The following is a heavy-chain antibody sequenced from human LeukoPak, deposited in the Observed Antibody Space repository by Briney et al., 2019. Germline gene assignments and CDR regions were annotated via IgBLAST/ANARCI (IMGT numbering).Heavy chain of an antibody. D-gene: IGHD3-22*01. CDR2: TRNKANSYTT. Sequence: GGSLRLSCAASGFTFSDHYMDWVRQAPGKGLEWVGRTRNKANSYTTEYAASVKGRFTISRDESNNSLYLQMNSLNTEDTAVYYCARAISDSNGYYYFDYWGQGTLVTVSS. J-gene: IGHJ4*02. V-gene: IGHV3-72*01. CDR3: ARAISDSNGYYYFDY. CDR1: GFTFSDHY.